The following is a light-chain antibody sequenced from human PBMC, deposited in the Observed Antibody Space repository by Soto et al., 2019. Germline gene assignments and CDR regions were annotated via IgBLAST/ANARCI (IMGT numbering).Light chain of an antibody. Sequence: EIVMTQSPATPSVSPRERVTLSCRASQSVSSNLAWYPQKPGQAPRLLIYDASTRATGIPARFSGSGSGTGFTLPLSSLPSEDFAVYDCQQDNNWFPFTFGGGTKVDIK. CDR2: DAS. J-gene: IGKJ4*01. V-gene: IGKV3-15*01. CDR3: QQDNNWFPFT. CDR1: QSVSSN.